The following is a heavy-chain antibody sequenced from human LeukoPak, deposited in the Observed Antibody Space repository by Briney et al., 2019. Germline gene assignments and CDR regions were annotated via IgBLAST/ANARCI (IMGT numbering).Heavy chain of an antibody. V-gene: IGHV3-66*02. CDR1: GFTVSSNY. D-gene: IGHD6-6*01. CDR3: AGSYSSSSYWFDP. J-gene: IGHJ5*02. Sequence: GGSLRLSCAASGFTVSSNYMSWVRQAPGKGLEWVSVIYSGGSTYYADSVKGRFTISRGNSKNTLYLQMNSLRAEDTAVYYCAGSYSSSSYWFDPWGQGTLVTVSS. CDR2: IYSGGST.